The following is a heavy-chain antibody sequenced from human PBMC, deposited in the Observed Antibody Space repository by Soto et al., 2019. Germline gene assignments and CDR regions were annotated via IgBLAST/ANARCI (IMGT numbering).Heavy chain of an antibody. V-gene: IGHV4-59*01. CDR2: IYYSGST. J-gene: IGHJ6*02. Sequence: SETLSLTCTVSGGSISSYYWSWIRQPPGKGLEWIGYIYYSGSTNYNPSLKSRVTISVDTSKNQFSLKLSSVTAADTAVYYCASTNTMVRGVDYYYGMDVWGQGTPVTVPS. CDR1: GGSISSYY. CDR3: ASTNTMVRGVDYYYGMDV. D-gene: IGHD3-10*01.